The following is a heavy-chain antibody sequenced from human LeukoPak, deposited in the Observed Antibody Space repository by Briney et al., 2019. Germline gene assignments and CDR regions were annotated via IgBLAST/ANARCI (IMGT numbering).Heavy chain of an antibody. V-gene: IGHV1-2*02. CDR1: GYTFTDYY. CDR3: ARANFLYCSSTTCLFDY. J-gene: IGHJ4*02. Sequence: ASVKVSCKASGYTFTDYYMHWVRQAPGQGFEWMGWINPNDGDTNYAQKFQGRVTMTRDTSISTAHMEVSRLRSDDTAVYYCARANFLYCSSTTCLFDYWGQGTLDTVS. CDR2: INPNDGDT. D-gene: IGHD2-2*01.